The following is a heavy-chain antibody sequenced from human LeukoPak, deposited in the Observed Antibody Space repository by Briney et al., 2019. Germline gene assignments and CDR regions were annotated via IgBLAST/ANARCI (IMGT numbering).Heavy chain of an antibody. CDR1: GGTFSSYA. CDR2: IIPIFGTA. J-gene: IGHJ4*02. D-gene: IGHD1-26*01. CDR3: ARELQYSGSYLFDY. V-gene: IGHV1-69*05. Sequence: SVTVSRKASGGTFSSYAISWVRQAPGQGLEWMGGIIPIFGTANYAQKSQGRVTITTDESTSTAYMELSSLRSEDTAVYYCARELQYSGSYLFDYWGQGTLVTGSS.